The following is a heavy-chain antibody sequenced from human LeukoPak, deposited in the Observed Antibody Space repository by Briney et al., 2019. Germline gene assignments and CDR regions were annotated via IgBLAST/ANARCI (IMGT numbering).Heavy chain of an antibody. D-gene: IGHD3-3*02. CDR1: GVSISSNSYF. Sequence: SETLSLTCTVSGVSISSNSYFWGWTRQPPGRGLQWIWRMYYSGTTYNNPSLKSRLTITVDTSKNQFSLKLSSVIAADTAVYYCARTIAISGPPSFDYWGQGTLVTVSS. CDR2: MYYSGTT. V-gene: IGHV4-39*01. CDR3: ARTIAISGPPSFDY. J-gene: IGHJ4*02.